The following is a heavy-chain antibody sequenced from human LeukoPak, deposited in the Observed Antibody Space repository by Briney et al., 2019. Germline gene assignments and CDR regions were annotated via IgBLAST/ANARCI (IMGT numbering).Heavy chain of an antibody. CDR3: ARSEWLSRGSSIDY. Sequence: SQTLSLTCTVSGGSISSGSYYWSWIRQPAGKGLEWIGRIYTSGSTNYNPSLKSRVTISVDTSKNQFSLKLSSVTAADTAVYYCARSEWLSRGSSIDYWGQGTLVTVSS. D-gene: IGHD3-3*01. CDR1: GGSISSGSYY. V-gene: IGHV4-61*02. J-gene: IGHJ4*02. CDR2: IYTSGST.